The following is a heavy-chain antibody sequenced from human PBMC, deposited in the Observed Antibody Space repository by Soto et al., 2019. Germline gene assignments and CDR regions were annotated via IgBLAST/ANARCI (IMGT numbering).Heavy chain of an antibody. CDR2: ISYDGSNK. V-gene: IGHV3-30*18. CDR3: AKVGENWNDAGYAAFDI. Sequence: GSLRLSCAASGFTVSSYGMHWVRQAPGKGLEWVAVISYDGSNKYYADSVKGRFTISRDNSKNTLYLQMNSLRAEDTAVYYCAKVGENWNDAGYAAFDIWGQGTMVTVSS. D-gene: IGHD1-1*01. CDR1: GFTVSSYG. J-gene: IGHJ3*02.